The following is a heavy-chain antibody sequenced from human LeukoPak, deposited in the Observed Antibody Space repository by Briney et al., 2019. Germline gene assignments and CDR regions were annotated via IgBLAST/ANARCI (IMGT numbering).Heavy chain of an antibody. CDR2: ISSSSSTI. D-gene: IGHD3-22*01. V-gene: IGHV3-48*01. CDR3: SRGGLDYDSRGVYFDY. CDR1: GFTFSSYS. J-gene: IGHJ4*02. Sequence: GGSLRLSCAASGFTFSSYSMNWVRQAPGKGLEWVSYISSSSSTIYYADSVKGRFTISRDNAKNSLYLQMNSLRAEDTAVYYCSRGGLDYDSRGVYFDYGGQETLVTVSS.